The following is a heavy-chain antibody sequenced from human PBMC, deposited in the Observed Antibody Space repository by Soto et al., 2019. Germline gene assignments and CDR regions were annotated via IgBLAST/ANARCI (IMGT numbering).Heavy chain of an antibody. Sequence: GGSLRLSCAASGFTFSSYAMSWVRQAPGKGLEWVSAISGSGGSTYYADSVKGRFTISRDNSKNTLYLQMNSLRAEDTAVYYCAKTEIAVAHYYYYGMDVWGQGTTVTVSS. CDR2: ISGSGGST. CDR3: AKTEIAVAHYYYYGMDV. J-gene: IGHJ6*02. D-gene: IGHD6-19*01. CDR1: GFTFSSYA. V-gene: IGHV3-23*01.